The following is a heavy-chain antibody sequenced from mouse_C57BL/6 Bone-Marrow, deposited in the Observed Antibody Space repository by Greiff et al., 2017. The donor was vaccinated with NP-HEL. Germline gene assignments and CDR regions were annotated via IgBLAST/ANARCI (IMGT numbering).Heavy chain of an antibody. V-gene: IGHV5-9*01. CDR2: ISGGGGNT. CDR1: GFTFSSYT. D-gene: IGHD1-1*01. CDR3: ARQATTVVPFAY. J-gene: IGHJ3*01. Sequence: EVMLVESGGGLVKPGGSLKLSCAASGFTFSSYTMSWVRQTPEKRLEWVATISGGGGNTYYPDSVKGRFTISRDNAKNPRYLQMSSLRSEDTALYYCARQATTVVPFAYWGQGTLVTVSA.